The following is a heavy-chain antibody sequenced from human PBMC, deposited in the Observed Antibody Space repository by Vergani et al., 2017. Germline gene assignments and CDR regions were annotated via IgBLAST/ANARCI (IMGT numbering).Heavy chain of an antibody. CDR3: AKDGRPLNNAFDI. CDR1: GFTFSSYA. Sequence: QVQLVESGGGVVQPGRSLRLSCAASGFTFSSYAMHWVRQAPGKGLEWVAVISYDGSNKYYADSVKGRFTISRDNSKNSLYLQMNSLRTEDTALYYCAKDGRPLNNAFDIWGQGTMVTVSS. D-gene: IGHD1-1*01. V-gene: IGHV3-30*04. CDR2: ISYDGSNK. J-gene: IGHJ3*02.